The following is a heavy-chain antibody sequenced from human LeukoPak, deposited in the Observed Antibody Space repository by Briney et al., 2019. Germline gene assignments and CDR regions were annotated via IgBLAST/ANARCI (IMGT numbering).Heavy chain of an antibody. CDR1: GFTVSTNY. V-gene: IGHV3-53*01. Sequence: PGGSLRLSCAASGFTVSTNYMSWVRQAPGKGLEWVSIIYSGGTTYYAGSVKGRFTISRDNSKNTLYLQMNSLRAEDTAVYYCAKGGIFNYYDSSGFADYWGQGTLVTVSS. CDR3: AKGGIFNYYDSSGFADY. D-gene: IGHD3-22*01. J-gene: IGHJ4*02. CDR2: IYSGGTT.